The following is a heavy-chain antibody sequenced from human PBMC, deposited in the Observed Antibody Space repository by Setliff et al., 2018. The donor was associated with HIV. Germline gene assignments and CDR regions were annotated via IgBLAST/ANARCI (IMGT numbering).Heavy chain of an antibody. J-gene: IGHJ4*02. CDR1: GASISSHNYY. D-gene: IGHD2-15*01. V-gene: IGHV4-39*02. CDR3: ARDAGGSVGNYYFDY. CDR2: IRSSGDT. Sequence: SETLSLTCTVSGASISSHNYYWGWIRQSPGKGLEWIASIRSSGDTYYNPSLQSRVIISVDTSNNQISLKLTSVTAADTAVYYCARDAGGSVGNYYFDYWGQGTLVTVSS.